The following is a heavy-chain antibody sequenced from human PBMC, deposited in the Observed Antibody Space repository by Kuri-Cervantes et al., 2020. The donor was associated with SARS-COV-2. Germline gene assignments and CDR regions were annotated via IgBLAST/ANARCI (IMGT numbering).Heavy chain of an antibody. D-gene: IGHD7-27*01. J-gene: IGHJ3*02. Sequence: LSLTCAASGFTFSDYYMSWIRQAPGKGLEWVGRIKSKTDGGTTDYAAPVKGRFTISRDDSKNTLYLQMNSLKTEDTAVYYCTTDGDASHAFDIWGQGTMVTVSS. CDR1: GFTFSDYY. CDR3: TTDGDASHAFDI. V-gene: IGHV3-15*01. CDR2: IKSKTDGGTT.